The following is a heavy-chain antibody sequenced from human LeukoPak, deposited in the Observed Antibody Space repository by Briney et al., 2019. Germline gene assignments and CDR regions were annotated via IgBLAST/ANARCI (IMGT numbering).Heavy chain of an antibody. V-gene: IGHV4-59*12. J-gene: IGHJ4*02. CDR1: GGSISSYY. CDR3: ARAGSKGYCSGGSCYSQFDY. D-gene: IGHD2-15*01. Sequence: SETLSLTCTVSGGSISSYYWSWIRQPPGKGLEWIGSIYYSGSTYYNPSLKSRVTISVDTSKNQFSLKLSSVTAADTAVYYCARAGSKGYCSGGSCYSQFDYWGQGTLVTVSS. CDR2: IYYSGST.